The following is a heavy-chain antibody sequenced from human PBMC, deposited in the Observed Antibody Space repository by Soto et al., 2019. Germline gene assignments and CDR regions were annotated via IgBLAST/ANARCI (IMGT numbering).Heavy chain of an antibody. J-gene: IGHJ3*02. CDR3: ARGYDVVVPAAMTGHDFDI. CDR1: GFTFSSYW. D-gene: IGHD2-2*01. V-gene: IGHV3-74*01. Sequence: GGSLRLSCAASGFTFSSYWMRWVRQAPGKGLVWVSRINSDGSSTSYADSVKGRFTISRDNAKNTLYLQMNSLRAEDTAVYYCARGYDVVVPAAMTGHDFDIWGQGTMVTVSS. CDR2: INSDGSST.